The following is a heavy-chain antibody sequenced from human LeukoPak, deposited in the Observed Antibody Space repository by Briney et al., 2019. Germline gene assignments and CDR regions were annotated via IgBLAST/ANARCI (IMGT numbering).Heavy chain of an antibody. CDR1: GGTFNSYA. Sequence: ASVKVSCKASGGTFNSYAISWVRQAPGQGLEWMGGIIPIFGTANYAQKFQGRVTITTDESTTTAYIELSSLRSEDTAVYYCARDPYPRRPYYYYYMDVWGKGITVTVSS. CDR2: IIPIFGTA. D-gene: IGHD3-16*01. V-gene: IGHV1-69*05. CDR3: ARDPYPRRPYYYYYMDV. J-gene: IGHJ6*03.